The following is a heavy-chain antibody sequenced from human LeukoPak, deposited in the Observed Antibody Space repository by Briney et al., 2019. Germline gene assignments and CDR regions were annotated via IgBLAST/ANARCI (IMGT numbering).Heavy chain of an antibody. CDR3: ARRAGGASFDF. J-gene: IGHJ4*02. Sequence: CGPTLVKPTQTLTLTCSFSGFSLSTREMGVGWIRQPPGKALEWLAIIYWDDDKRYSPSLKSRLTITKDTSKDQVVLTMSNMDPVYTATYYCARRAGGASFDFWGPGTLVTVSS. D-gene: IGHD3-10*01. V-gene: IGHV2-5*02. CDR1: GFSLSTREMG. CDR2: IYWDDDK.